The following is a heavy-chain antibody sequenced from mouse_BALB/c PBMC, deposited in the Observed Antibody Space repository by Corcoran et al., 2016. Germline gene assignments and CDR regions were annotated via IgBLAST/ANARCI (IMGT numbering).Heavy chain of an antibody. V-gene: IGHV1-26*01. D-gene: IGHD2-4*01. Sequence: EVQLQQSGPELVKPGASVKISCKASGYSFTGYYMHWVKQSHVKSLEWIGRINPYNGATSYNQNFKDKASLTVDKSSSTAYMELHSLTSEDSAGYYCASPSTMIPLFAYWGQGTLVTVSA. CDR1: GYSFTGYY. CDR2: INPYNGAT. J-gene: IGHJ3*01. CDR3: ASPSTMIPLFAY.